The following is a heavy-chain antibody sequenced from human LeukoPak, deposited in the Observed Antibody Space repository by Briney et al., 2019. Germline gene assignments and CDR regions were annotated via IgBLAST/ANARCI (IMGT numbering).Heavy chain of an antibody. Sequence: GASLRLSCAASGFTFSSYAMSWVRQAPGKGLEWVSAISGSGGSTYYADSVKGRFTISRDNSKNTLYLQMNSLRAEDTAVYYYAKDGWAYCGGDCYPDVWGQGTTVTVSS. V-gene: IGHV3-23*01. D-gene: IGHD2-21*02. J-gene: IGHJ6*02. CDR1: GFTFSSYA. CDR3: AKDGWAYCGGDCYPDV. CDR2: ISGSGGST.